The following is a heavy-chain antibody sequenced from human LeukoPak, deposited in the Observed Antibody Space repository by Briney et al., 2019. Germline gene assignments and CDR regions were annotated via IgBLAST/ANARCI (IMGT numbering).Heavy chain of an antibody. Sequence: SETLSLTCTVSGGSISSYYWSWIRQPAGKGLEWIGRIYTSGGTNYNPSLKSRVTMSVDTSKNQFSLKLSSVTAADTAVYYCARGPYYYDSSKGAFDIWGQGTMVTVSS. D-gene: IGHD3-22*01. V-gene: IGHV4-4*07. CDR3: ARGPYYYDSSKGAFDI. J-gene: IGHJ3*02. CDR1: GGSISSYY. CDR2: IYTSGGT.